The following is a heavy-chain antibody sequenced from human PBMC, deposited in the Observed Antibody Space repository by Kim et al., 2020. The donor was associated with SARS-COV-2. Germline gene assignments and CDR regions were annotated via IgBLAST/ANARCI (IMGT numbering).Heavy chain of an antibody. CDR1: GFTFSGSA. J-gene: IGHJ4*02. CDR2: IRSKANSYAT. V-gene: IGHV3-73*01. CDR3: WAHAAAAGTVNPWPFFDY. Sequence: GGSLRLSCAASGFTFSGSAMHWVRQASGKGLEWVGRIRSKANSYATAYAASVKGRFTISRDDSKNTAYLQMNSLKTEDTAVYYCWAHAAAAGTVNPWPFFDYWGQGTLVTVSS. D-gene: IGHD6-13*01.